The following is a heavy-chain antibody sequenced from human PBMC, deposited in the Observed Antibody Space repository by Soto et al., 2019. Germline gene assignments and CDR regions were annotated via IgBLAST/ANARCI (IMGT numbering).Heavy chain of an antibody. J-gene: IGHJ4*02. CDR2: ISSRSSTI. V-gene: IGHV3-48*02. CDR3: ARDQGWGIAAAGDY. Sequence: EVQLVESGGGLVQPGGSLRLSCAASGFTFSSYSMNWVRQAPGKGLEWVSYISSRSSTIYYGDSVKGRFTISRDNAQNPLSLQKNSLRDEDTAMYYCARDQGWGIAAAGDYWGQVTLVTVSS. D-gene: IGHD6-13*01. CDR1: GFTFSSYS.